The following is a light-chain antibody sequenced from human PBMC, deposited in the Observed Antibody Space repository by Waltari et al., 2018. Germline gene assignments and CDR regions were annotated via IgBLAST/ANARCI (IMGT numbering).Light chain of an antibody. V-gene: IGKV3-11*01. CDR1: QSVSTY. CDR3: QQRSKWPLT. Sequence: EIVLTQSPAILSLSPGARATLSCRASQSVSTYLAWYQQRPGQAPRLLIYDTSNRATGIPARFSGSGSETDFTLTISSLEPEDFAVYYCQQRSKWPLTFGGGSKVEI. J-gene: IGKJ4*01. CDR2: DTS.